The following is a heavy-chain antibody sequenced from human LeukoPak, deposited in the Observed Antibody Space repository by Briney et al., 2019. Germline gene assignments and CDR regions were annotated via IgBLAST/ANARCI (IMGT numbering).Heavy chain of an antibody. V-gene: IGHV3-23*01. CDR1: GFTFSSYA. D-gene: IGHD6-19*01. J-gene: IGHJ4*02. Sequence: PGGSLRLSCAASGFTFSSYAMSWVRQAPGRGLEWVSAISGSGGSTYYADSVKGRFTISRDNSKNTLYLQMNSLRAEDTAVYYCALPSSGWSLPLGYWGQGTLVTVSS. CDR2: ISGSGGST. CDR3: ALPSSGWSLPLGY.